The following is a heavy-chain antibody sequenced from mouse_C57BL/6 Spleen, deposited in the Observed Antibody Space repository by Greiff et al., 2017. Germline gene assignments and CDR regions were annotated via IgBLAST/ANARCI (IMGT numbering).Heavy chain of an antibody. CDR1: GYTFTSYW. CDR2: IDPSDSYT. CDR3: ARECDYDVSPFAY. D-gene: IGHD2-4*01. Sequence: QVQLQQPGAELVRPGTSVKLSCKASGYTFTSYWMHWVKQRPGQGLEWIGVIDPSDSYTNYNQKFKGKATLTVDTSSSTAYMQLSSLTSEDSAVYYCARECDYDVSPFAYWGQGTLVTVSA. J-gene: IGHJ3*01. V-gene: IGHV1-59*01.